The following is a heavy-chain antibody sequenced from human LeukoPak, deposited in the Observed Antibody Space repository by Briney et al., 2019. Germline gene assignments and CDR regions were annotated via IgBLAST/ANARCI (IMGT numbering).Heavy chain of an antibody. V-gene: IGHV4-61*02. CDR1: GGSISSSNW. CDR2: IYTSGST. J-gene: IGHJ4*02. CDR3: ARATHYYFDY. Sequence: SETLSLTCAVSGGSISSSNWWSWVRQPAGKGLEWIGRIYTSGSTNYNPSLKSRVTISVDTSKNQFSLKLSSVTAADTAVYYCARATHYYFDYWGQGTLVTVSS.